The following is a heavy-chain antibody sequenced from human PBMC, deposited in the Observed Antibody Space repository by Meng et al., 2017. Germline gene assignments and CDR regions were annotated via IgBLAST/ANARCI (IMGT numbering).Heavy chain of an antibody. CDR1: GGSGSNGSFY. D-gene: IGHD3-22*01. Sequence: VLQQESAPGPLRRSETLAPTLTVSGGSGSNGSFYWSWIRQRPGKGLEWIGYIYYSGSTNYNPSLKSRVTISVDTSKTQFSLKLSSVTAADTAVYYCARGLTYYYDSSGYYFDYWGQGTLVTVSS. J-gene: IGHJ4*02. V-gene: IGHV4-61*01. CDR2: IYYSGST. CDR3: ARGLTYYYDSSGYYFDY.